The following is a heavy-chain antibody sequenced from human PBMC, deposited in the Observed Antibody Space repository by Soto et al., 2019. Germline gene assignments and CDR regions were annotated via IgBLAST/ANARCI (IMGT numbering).Heavy chain of an antibody. CDR2: ISAYNGNT. Sequence: QVQLVQSGGEVKQPGASVKVSCKTSGYSFTTYGISWVRQAPGQGLEWMGWISAYNGNTNYAQKLQGRVTMTTDTSTSTAYMELRSLRSDDTAVYYCAREGPAPYYYYGMDVWGQGSTVTVSS. CDR1: GYSFTTYG. CDR3: AREGPAPYYYYGMDV. V-gene: IGHV1-18*01. J-gene: IGHJ6*02.